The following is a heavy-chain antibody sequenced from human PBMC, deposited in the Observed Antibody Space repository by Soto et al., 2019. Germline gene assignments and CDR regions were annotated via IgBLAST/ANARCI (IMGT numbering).Heavy chain of an antibody. CDR1: GFTFDDYA. CDR2: ISWDSGTL. D-gene: IGHD1-1*01. CDR3: AQGRYPTMALPLDQ. V-gene: IGHV3-9*01. J-gene: IGHJ5*02. Sequence: GGSLRLSCAASGFTFDDYAMHWVRQVPGKGLEWISGISWDSGTLGYADSVKGRFIISRDDAKKSLFLQMNSLRGEDTALYYSAQGRYPTMALPLDQWGQGTLVTVSS.